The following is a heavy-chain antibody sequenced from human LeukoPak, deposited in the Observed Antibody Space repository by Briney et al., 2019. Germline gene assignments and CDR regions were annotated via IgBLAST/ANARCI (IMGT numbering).Heavy chain of an antibody. CDR1: GYSLTSHY. CDR3: ASGRGYMNAHYYFDY. CDR2: IYSSGST. J-gene: IGHJ4*02. D-gene: IGHD5-18*01. Sequence: SETLSLTCTVSGYSLTSHYWSWGRQPAGQGLEWIGRIYSSGSTTYNPSLKTRVTMSVDTSKNQFSLNLSSVTAADTALYYCASGRGYMNAHYYFDYWGQGTLVTVSS. V-gene: IGHV4-4*07.